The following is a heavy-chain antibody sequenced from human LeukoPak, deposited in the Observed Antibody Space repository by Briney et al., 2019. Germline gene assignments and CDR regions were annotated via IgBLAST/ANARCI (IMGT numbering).Heavy chain of an antibody. CDR1: GYTLTELS. V-gene: IGHV1-24*01. J-gene: IGHJ4*02. CDR3: ATVFFSPGHPDSSGYYLPDY. Sequence: ASVKVSCTVSGYTLTELSMHWVRQAPGKGLEWMGGFDPEDGETIYAQKFQGRVTMTEDTSTDTAYMELSSLRSEDTAVYYCATVFFSPGHPDSSGYYLPDYWGQGTLVTVSS. CDR2: FDPEDGET. D-gene: IGHD3-22*01.